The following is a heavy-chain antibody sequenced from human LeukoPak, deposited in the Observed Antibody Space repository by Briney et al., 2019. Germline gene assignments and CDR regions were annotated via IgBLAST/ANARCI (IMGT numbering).Heavy chain of an antibody. V-gene: IGHV3-23*01. J-gene: IGHJ6*02. D-gene: IGHD2-2*01. Sequence: GGSLRLSCAASGFTFTNYAVTWVRQAPGKGLEWVSAISDSGVRTYYADSVKGRFTISRDNSKNTLYLQMNSLRAEDTAVYYCVKGGVPAENYYGMDVWGQGTTVTVSS. CDR3: VKGGVPAENYYGMDV. CDR2: ISDSGVRT. CDR1: GFTFTNYA.